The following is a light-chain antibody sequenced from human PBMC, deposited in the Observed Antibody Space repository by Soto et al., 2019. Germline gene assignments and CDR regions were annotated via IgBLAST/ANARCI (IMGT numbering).Light chain of an antibody. CDR1: QGISNY. CDR3: QQYNSYSWT. CDR2: DAS. V-gene: IGKV1-16*01. J-gene: IGKJ1*01. Sequence: DIQMTQSPSSLSESVGDRVTITCRASQGISNYLAWYQQKPGEAPKLLIYDASALPRGVPSRFSGSRSGTEFTLTISSLQPDDVATYYCQQYNSYSWTFGQGTKVDIK.